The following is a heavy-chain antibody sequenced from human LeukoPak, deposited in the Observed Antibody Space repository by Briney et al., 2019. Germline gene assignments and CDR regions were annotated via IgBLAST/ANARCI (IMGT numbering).Heavy chain of an antibody. J-gene: IGHJ4*02. Sequence: SQTLSLTCAISGDSVSSNSAAWNWIRQSPSRGLEWLGRTYYRSKWYNDYAVSVKSRITINPETSKNQFSLQLNSVTPEDTAVYYCARSPVVRGVTLYYFDYWGQGTLVTVSS. V-gene: IGHV6-1*01. D-gene: IGHD3-10*01. CDR3: ARSPVVRGVTLYYFDY. CDR2: TYYRSKWYN. CDR1: GDSVSSNSAA.